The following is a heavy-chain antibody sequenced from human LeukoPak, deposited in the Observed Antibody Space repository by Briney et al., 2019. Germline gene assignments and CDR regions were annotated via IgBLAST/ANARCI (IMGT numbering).Heavy chain of an antibody. D-gene: IGHD3-3*01. CDR2: ISYDGSNK. CDR1: GFTFSSYA. J-gene: IGHJ4*02. Sequence: GRSLRLSCAASGFTFSSYAMHWVRQAPGKGLEWVAVISYDGSNKYYADSVKGRFTISRDNSKNTLYLQMNSLRAEDTAVYYCARGRPDRIRFLEWDVDYWGQGTLVTVSS. CDR3: ARGRPDRIRFLEWDVDY. V-gene: IGHV3-30-3*01.